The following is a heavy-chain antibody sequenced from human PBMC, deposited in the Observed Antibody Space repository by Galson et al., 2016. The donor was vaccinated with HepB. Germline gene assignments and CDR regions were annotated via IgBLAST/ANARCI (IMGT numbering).Heavy chain of an antibody. CDR2: INSDGRTT. J-gene: IGHJ5*02. CDR1: GLSVGRFW. V-gene: IGHV3-74*01. D-gene: IGHD2-21*02. CDR3: VRGDFVS. Sequence: SLRLSCAASGLSVGRFWMHWVRQAPGKGLVWVSRINSDGRTTNYADSVKGRFIISRDNAKSTLYLQMNSLRAEDTAVYYCVRGDFVSWGQGTLVTVSS.